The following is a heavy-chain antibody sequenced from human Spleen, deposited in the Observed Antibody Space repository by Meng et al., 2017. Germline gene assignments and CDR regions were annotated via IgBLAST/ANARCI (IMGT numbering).Heavy chain of an antibody. CDR3: ARVVSGTFPFSDY. CDR2: IKQDGSEE. D-gene: IGHD1-26*01. J-gene: IGHJ4*02. CDR1: GFTFDDYG. Sequence: GESLKISCAASGFTFDDYGMSWVRQAPGKGLEWVANIKQDGSEEYYVDSVKGRFTISRDNARNSLYLQMSSLRPEDAALYYCARVVSGTFPFSDYWGQGALVTVSS. V-gene: IGHV3-7*01.